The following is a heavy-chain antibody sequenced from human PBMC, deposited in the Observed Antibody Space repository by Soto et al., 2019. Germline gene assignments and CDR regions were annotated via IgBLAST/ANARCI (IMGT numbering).Heavy chain of an antibody. V-gene: IGHV4-30-4*01. CDR1: GGSISSGDYY. J-gene: IGHJ4*02. D-gene: IGHD5-18*01. CDR2: IYYSGST. CDR3: ARALDTANYYFDY. Sequence: SETLSLTCSVSGGSISSGDYYWSWIRQPPGKGLEWIGYIYYSGSTYYNPSLKSRVTISVDTSKNQFSLKLSSVTAADTAVYYCARALDTANYYFDYWGQGTLVTVSS.